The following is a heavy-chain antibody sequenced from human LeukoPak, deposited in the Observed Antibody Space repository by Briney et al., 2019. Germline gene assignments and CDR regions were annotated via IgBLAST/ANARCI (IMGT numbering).Heavy chain of an antibody. CDR2: INAGNGNT. V-gene: IGHV1-3*01. D-gene: IGHD2-2*02. CDR3: ARYRPPYCSSTSCYTEDAFDI. CDR1: GYTFTSYA. J-gene: IGHJ3*02. Sequence: ASVKVSCKASGYTFTSYAMHWVRQAPGQRLEWMGWINAGNGNTKYSQKFQGRVTITRDTSASTAYMELSSLRSEDTAVYYCARYRPPYCSSTSCYTEDAFDIWGQGTMVTVSS.